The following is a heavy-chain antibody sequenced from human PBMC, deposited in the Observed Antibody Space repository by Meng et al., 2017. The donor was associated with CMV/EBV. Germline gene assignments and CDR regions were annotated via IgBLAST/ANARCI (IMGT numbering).Heavy chain of an antibody. CDR2: ISSSGSTI. Sequence: GGSLRLSCAASGFTFSDYYMSWIRQAPGKGLEWVSYISSSGSTIYYADSVKGRFTISRDNAKNSLYLQMNSLRAEDTAVYYCAGDRLVATINPCDYWGQGTLVTVSS. V-gene: IGHV3-11*01. CDR1: GFTFSDYY. D-gene: IGHD5-12*01. CDR3: AGDRLVATINPCDY. J-gene: IGHJ4*02.